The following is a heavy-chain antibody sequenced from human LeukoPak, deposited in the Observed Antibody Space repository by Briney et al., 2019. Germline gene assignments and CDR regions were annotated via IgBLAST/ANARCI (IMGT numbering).Heavy chain of an antibody. Sequence: GGSLRLSCAASGFTFSSYGMHWVRQAPGKGLEWVAMIKGDGSVKLYLDSVKGRFTISRDNAGNSLYLQMNSLRAEDTAVYYCARDSGWFKADYWGQGTLVTVSS. CDR2: IKGDGSVK. J-gene: IGHJ4*02. CDR3: ARDSGWFKADY. V-gene: IGHV3-7*01. CDR1: GFTFSSYG. D-gene: IGHD6-19*01.